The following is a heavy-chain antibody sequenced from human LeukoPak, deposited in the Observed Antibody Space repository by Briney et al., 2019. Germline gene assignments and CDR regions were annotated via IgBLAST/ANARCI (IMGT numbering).Heavy chain of an antibody. CDR2: IHYSGST. J-gene: IGHJ5*02. CDR3: ARDRGSSWYNMNPTNNWFDP. D-gene: IGHD6-13*01. CDR1: GGSISSYY. V-gene: IGHV4-59*01. Sequence: PSETLSLTCTVSGGSISSYYWSWIRQPPGKGLEWIGYIHYSGSTTYNPSLQSRVSISVDTSKNQFSLRLSSVTAADTAVYYCARDRGSSWYNMNPTNNWFDPWGQGTLVTVSS.